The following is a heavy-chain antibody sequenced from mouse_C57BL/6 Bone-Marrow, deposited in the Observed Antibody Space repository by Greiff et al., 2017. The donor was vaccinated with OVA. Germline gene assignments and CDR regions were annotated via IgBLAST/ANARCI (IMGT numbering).Heavy chain of an antibody. J-gene: IGHJ2*01. V-gene: IGHV1-76*01. CDR1: GYTFTDYY. Sequence: VQLQQSGAELVRPGASVKLSCKASGYTFTDYYINWVKQRPGQGLEWIARIYPGSGNTYYNEKFKGKATLTAEKSSSTAYMQLSSLTSEDSAVYCCARFVDYFDYWGQGTTLTVSS. CDR3: ARFVDYFDY. CDR2: IYPGSGNT.